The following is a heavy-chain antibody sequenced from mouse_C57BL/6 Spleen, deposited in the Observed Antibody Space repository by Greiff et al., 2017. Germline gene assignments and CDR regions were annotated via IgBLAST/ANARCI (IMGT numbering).Heavy chain of an antibody. D-gene: IGHD2-3*01. CDR3: AGDYDGYWYFDV. CDR1: GFPITSGYY. V-gene: IGHV12-3*01. J-gene: IGHJ1*03. CDR2: ITHSGET. Sequence: VKLVESGPGLVKPSQSLFLTCSITGFPITSGYYWIWIRQSPGKPLEWMGYITHSGETFYNPSLQIPISITRETSKNQFFLQLNSVTTEDTAMYYCAGDYDGYWYFDVWGTGTTVTVSS.